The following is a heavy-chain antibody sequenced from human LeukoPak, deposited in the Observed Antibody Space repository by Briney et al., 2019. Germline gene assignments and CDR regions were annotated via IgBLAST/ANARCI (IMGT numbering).Heavy chain of an antibody. CDR2: TYYKSKWYD. D-gene: IGHD3-10*01. CDR1: GDTVSSSSAA. Sequence: SQTPSLTCAISGDTVSSSSAAWNWVRQSPSRGLEWQGRTYYKSKWYDDYAVSVKSRITINPDTSKNQFSLQLNSVSPEDTAVYYCARERITMVRGVIYNYYGMDVWGQGTTVTVSS. V-gene: IGHV6-1*01. CDR3: ARERITMVRGVIYNYYGMDV. J-gene: IGHJ6*02.